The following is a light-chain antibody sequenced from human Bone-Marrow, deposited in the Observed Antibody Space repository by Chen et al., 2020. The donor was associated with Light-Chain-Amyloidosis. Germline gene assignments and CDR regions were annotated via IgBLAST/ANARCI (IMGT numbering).Light chain of an antibody. CDR1: NFGSTS. CDR3: QVWDRSSDRPV. CDR2: DDS. V-gene: IGLV3-21*02. Sequence: SYALTQPSSVSVAPGQTATSACGGNNFGSTSVHWYQQTPGQAPLLVVYDDSDRPSGIPERLSGSNSGNTATLTISRVEAGDEADYYCQVWDRSSDRPVFGGGTKLTVL. J-gene: IGLJ3*02.